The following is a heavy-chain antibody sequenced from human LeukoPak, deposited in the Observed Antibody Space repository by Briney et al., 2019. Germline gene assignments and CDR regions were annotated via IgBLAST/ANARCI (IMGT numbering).Heavy chain of an antibody. V-gene: IGHV3-23*01. CDR1: GLTFSSYA. Sequence: GGSLRLSCAASGLTFSSYAMSWVRQAPGKGLEWVSAISGSGGSTYYADSVKGRFTISRDNSKNTLYLQMNSLMAEDTAVYYCAKDFVGSGWYEGLYFDYWGQGTLVTVSS. CDR3: AKDFVGSGWYEGLYFDY. CDR2: ISGSGGST. J-gene: IGHJ4*02. D-gene: IGHD6-19*01.